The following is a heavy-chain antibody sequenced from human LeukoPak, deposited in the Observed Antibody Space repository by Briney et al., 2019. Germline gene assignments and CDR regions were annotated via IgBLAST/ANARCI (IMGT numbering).Heavy chain of an antibody. J-gene: IGHJ4*02. CDR1: GYTFTGYY. CDR2: INPNSGGT. CDR3: ARAGPYSSSSSPYG. Sequence: ASVKVSCKASGYTFTGYYMHWVRQAPGQGLERMGWINPNSGGTNYAQKFQGRVTMTRDTSISTAYMELSRLRSDDTAVYYCARAGPYSSSSSPYGWGQGTLVTVSS. D-gene: IGHD6-6*01. V-gene: IGHV1-2*02.